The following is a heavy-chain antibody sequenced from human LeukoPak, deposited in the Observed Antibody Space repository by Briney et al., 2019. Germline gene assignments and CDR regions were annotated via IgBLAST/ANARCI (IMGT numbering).Heavy chain of an antibody. CDR1: GFSFDDYA. V-gene: IGHV3-9*01. Sequence: PGGCLRLSCAASGFSFDDYAMHWLRHAPGKGLQWVSGISWNSGSEGYADSVKGRFTISRDNAKNTLYLQMNSLRAEDTAVYYCAREFYYDSSGYSDFDYWGQGTLVTVSS. J-gene: IGHJ4*02. D-gene: IGHD3-22*01. CDR2: ISWNSGSE. CDR3: AREFYYDSSGYSDFDY.